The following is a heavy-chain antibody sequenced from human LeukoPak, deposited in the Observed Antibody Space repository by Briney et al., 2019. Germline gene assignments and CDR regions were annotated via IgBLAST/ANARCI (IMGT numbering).Heavy chain of an antibody. J-gene: IGHJ4*02. CDR3: ARFDYSSSSYYFDY. Sequence: SETLSLTCTVSGGSISSYYWSWIRQPPGKGLEWIGYIYYSGSTNYNPSLKSRVTISVGTSKNQFSLKLSSVTAADTAVYYCARFDYSSSSYYFDYWGQGTLVTVSS. V-gene: IGHV4-59*01. CDR2: IYYSGST. CDR1: GGSISSYY. D-gene: IGHD6-6*01.